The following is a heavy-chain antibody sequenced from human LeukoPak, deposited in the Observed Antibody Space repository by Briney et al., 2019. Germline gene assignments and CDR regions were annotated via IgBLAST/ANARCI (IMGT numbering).Heavy chain of an antibody. D-gene: IGHD6-19*01. Sequence: SETLSLTCAVYGGSFSGYYWSWIRQPPGKGLEWIGEINQSGSTNYNPSLKSRVTISVDTSKNQFSLKLSSVTAADTAVYYCSGYSSGLNWFDPWGQGTLVTVSS. CDR2: INQSGST. J-gene: IGHJ5*02. CDR3: SGYSSGLNWFDP. V-gene: IGHV4-34*01. CDR1: GGSFSGYY.